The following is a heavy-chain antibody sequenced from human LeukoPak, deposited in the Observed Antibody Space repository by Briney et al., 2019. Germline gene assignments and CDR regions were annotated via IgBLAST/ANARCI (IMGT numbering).Heavy chain of an antibody. CDR2: INPNSGGT. J-gene: IGHJ5*02. CDR3: ARAENIVVVPAAIFEP. V-gene: IGHV1-2*02. D-gene: IGHD2-2*02. CDR1: GYTFTGYY. Sequence: GASVKVSCKASGYTFTGYYMHWVRQAPGQGLEWMGWINPNSGGTNYAQKFQGRVTMTRDTSISTAYMELSRLRSDDTAVYYCARAENIVVVPAAIFEPWGQGTLVTVSS.